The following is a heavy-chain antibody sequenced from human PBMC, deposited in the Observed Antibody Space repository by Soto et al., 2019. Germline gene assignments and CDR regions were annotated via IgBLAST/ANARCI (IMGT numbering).Heavy chain of an antibody. CDR2: IYYSGST. D-gene: IGHD5-12*01. J-gene: IGHJ3*02. CDR1: GGSISSYY. V-gene: IGHV4-59*01. Sequence: SETLSLTCTVSGGSISSYYWSWIRQPPGKGLEWIGYIYYSGSTNYNPSLKSRVTISVDTSKNQFSLKLSSVTAADTAVYYCARVLRDGYNSGAFDIWGQGTMVTVSS. CDR3: ARVLRDGYNSGAFDI.